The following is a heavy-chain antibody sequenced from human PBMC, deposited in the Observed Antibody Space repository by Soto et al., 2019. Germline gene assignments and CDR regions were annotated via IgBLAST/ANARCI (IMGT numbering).Heavy chain of an antibody. J-gene: IGHJ1*01. CDR1: GITFSNYG. CDR3: ARDRRGHGERYNFGEYFHH. D-gene: IGHD5-12*01. CDR2: ISYDGSNK. Sequence: QVQLVESGGGVVQPGRSLRLSCAASGITFSNYGMHWVRQAPGKGLEWVAVISYDGSNKYYADSVKGRFTISRDNSNHMLYLQMNSLGAEDTAVYSCARDRRGHGERYNFGEYFHHWGQGTLVTVSS. V-gene: IGHV3-30*03.